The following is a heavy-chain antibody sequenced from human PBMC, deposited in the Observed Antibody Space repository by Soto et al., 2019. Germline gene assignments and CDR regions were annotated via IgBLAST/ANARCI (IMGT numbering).Heavy chain of an antibody. CDR2: IYHSGST. CDR3: ARGGIVVVPAAIDHDAFDI. Sequence: QVQLQESGPGLVKPSGTLSLTCAVSGGSISSSNWWSWVRQPPGKGLEWIGGIYHSGSTNYNPSLKNRVTISVDKSKNQFSLKLSSVTAADTAVYYCARGGIVVVPAAIDHDAFDIWGQGTMVTVSS. V-gene: IGHV4-4*02. J-gene: IGHJ3*02. CDR1: GGSISSSNW. D-gene: IGHD2-2*02.